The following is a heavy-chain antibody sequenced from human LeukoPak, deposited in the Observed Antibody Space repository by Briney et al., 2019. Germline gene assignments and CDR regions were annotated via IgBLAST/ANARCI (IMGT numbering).Heavy chain of an antibody. CDR2: INPNSGDS. Sequence: ASVKVSCKASGYTFTSNDINWVRQAPGQGPEWMGWINPNSGDSGFAQKFRGRVTITRDTSISTAYMELSSLRSDDTAVYYCARHLRTTFDYWGQGTLVTVSS. D-gene: IGHD4-17*01. CDR3: ARHLRTTFDY. CDR1: GYTFTSND. V-gene: IGHV1-8*03. J-gene: IGHJ4*02.